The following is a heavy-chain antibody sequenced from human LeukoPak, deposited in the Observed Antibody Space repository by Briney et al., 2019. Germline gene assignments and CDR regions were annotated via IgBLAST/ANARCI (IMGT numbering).Heavy chain of an antibody. D-gene: IGHD3-10*01. CDR1: GGSISNYY. CDR2: VYTTGTT. Sequence: SETLSLTCTVSGGSISNYYWTWIRQPAGKGLEWIGRVYTTGTTNYNPSLKSRVTMSVDTSENQFSLKLSSVTAADTAVYYCARVSLEYYYGSGSRRFDPWGQGTLVTVSS. CDR3: ARVSLEYYYGSGSRRFDP. V-gene: IGHV4-4*07. J-gene: IGHJ5*02.